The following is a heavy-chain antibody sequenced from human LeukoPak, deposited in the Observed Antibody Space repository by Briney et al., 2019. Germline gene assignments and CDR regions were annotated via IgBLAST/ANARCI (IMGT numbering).Heavy chain of an antibody. CDR2: IRYDGSNK. D-gene: IGHD3-10*01. CDR1: GSTFSSYG. CDR3: AKDVYGGITMVRGVSGQPDY. V-gene: IGHV3-30*02. J-gene: IGHJ4*02. Sequence: GGSLRLSCAASGSTFSSYGMHWVRQAPGKGLEWVAFIRYDGSNKYYADSVKGRFTISRDNSKNTLYLQMNSLRAEDTAVYYCAKDVYGGITMVRGVSGQPDYWGQGTLVTVSS.